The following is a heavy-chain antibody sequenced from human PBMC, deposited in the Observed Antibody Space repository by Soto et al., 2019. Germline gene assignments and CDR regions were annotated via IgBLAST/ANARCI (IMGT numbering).Heavy chain of an antibody. D-gene: IGHD2-8*01. Sequence: ESLKISCQGSGYNFAKYWIRWVRQMPGKGLEWKGMIFPGDTDTKNSPSLQGHITMSVDKSDSSAYLQWRKLKASDTAMYYSAAGYATGPDAFDIWGQGTMVTVSS. J-gene: IGHJ3*02. CDR3: AAGYATGPDAFDI. CDR1: GYNFAKYW. V-gene: IGHV5-51*01. CDR2: IFPGDTDT.